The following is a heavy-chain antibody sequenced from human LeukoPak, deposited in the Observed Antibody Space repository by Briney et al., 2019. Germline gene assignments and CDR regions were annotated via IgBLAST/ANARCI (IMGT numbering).Heavy chain of an antibody. V-gene: IGHV1-24*01. CDR1: GYTFTSYA. Sequence: AASVKVSCKASGYTFTSYAMNWVRQAPGKGLEWMGGFDPEDGETIYAQKFQGRVTMTEDTSTDTAYMELSSLRSEDTAVYYCATEYYYGSGSLKHWGQGTLVTVSS. J-gene: IGHJ1*01. CDR3: ATEYYYGSGSLKH. D-gene: IGHD3-10*01. CDR2: FDPEDGET.